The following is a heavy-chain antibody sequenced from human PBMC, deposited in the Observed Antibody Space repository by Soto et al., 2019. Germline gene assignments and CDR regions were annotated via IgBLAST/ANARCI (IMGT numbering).Heavy chain of an antibody. CDR1: GYTFTSYG. Sequence: ASVKVSCKASGYTFTSYGISWVRQAPGQGLEWVGWISVDSGNTNYAQKFQGRITMTTDTSTSTAYLELRSLRSDDTAVYYCAKDATLTTYNRFDPWGQGTLVTVSS. V-gene: IGHV1-18*01. J-gene: IGHJ5*02. D-gene: IGHD4-4*01. CDR2: ISVDSGNT. CDR3: AKDATLTTYNRFDP.